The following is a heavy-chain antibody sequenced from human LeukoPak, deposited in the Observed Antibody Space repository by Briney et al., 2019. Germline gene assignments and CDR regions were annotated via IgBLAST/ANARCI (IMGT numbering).Heavy chain of an antibody. D-gene: IGHD2-8*01. J-gene: IGHJ4*02. CDR2: TYYRSKWYN. Sequence: SQTLSLTCAISGDSASSNSAAWNWIRQSPSRGLEWLGRTYYRSKWYNDYAVSVKSRITINPDTSKNQFSLQLNSVTPEDTAVYYCAMAHCTNGVCYSQFDYWGQGTLVTVSS. CDR3: AMAHCTNGVCYSQFDY. V-gene: IGHV6-1*01. CDR1: GDSASSNSAA.